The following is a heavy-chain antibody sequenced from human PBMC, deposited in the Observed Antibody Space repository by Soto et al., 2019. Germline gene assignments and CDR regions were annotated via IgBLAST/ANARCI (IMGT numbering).Heavy chain of an antibody. D-gene: IGHD3-10*01. V-gene: IGHV1-18*01. CDR2: ISTYTGNT. Sequence: QVHLVQSGAEVKKPGASVKVSCKASGYTFTNYDINWVRQAPGQGLEWMGWISTYTGNTNYAQKLQGSVTMTTDTSTTTAYLELRSLKSDDTAVDYCARGYYYGSGLRTPGGMDVWGQVTTVTVSS. CDR3: ARGYYYGSGLRTPGGMDV. CDR1: GYTFTNYD. J-gene: IGHJ6*02.